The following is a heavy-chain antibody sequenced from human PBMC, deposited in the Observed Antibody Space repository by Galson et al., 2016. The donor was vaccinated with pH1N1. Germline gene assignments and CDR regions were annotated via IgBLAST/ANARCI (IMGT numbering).Heavy chain of an antibody. Sequence: SLRLSCAASGFTFGAHTMNWVRQAPGKGLEWVASIGDAIFYADSVRGRFTISRDNAKSTLYLQMNSLRAEDTSIYYCTRDVPFTSFDSWGQGTLVTVSS. CDR3: TRDVPFTSFDS. CDR2: IGDAI. V-gene: IGHV3-21*06. J-gene: IGHJ4*02. CDR1: GFTFGAHT. D-gene: IGHD3-3*02.